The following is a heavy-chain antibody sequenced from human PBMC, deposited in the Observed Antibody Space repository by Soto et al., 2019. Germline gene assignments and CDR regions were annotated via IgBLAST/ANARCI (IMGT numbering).Heavy chain of an antibody. CDR1: GGSIIGSGFH. D-gene: IGHD4-17*01. V-gene: IGHV4-39*01. J-gene: IGHJ5*02. CDR2: IYYSGTA. CDR3: ATRSGDYVGWFDP. Sequence: QLQLRESGPGLVKPSETLSLTCTVSGGSIIGSGFHWAWIRQPPGKGLEWIGSIYYSGTANYSPSLKSRLAIDVDTSKNQFSPTQSSVTAADTAVYYCATRSGDYVGWFDPWGQGTRVTVSS.